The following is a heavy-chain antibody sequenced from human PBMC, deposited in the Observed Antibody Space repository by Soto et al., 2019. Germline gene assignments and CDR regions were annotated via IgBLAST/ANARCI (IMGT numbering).Heavy chain of an antibody. D-gene: IGHD3-9*01. CDR3: ASYTNTYYDILTGYPLAYYFDY. V-gene: IGHV4-4*02. J-gene: IGHJ4*02. CDR1: VGSISSSNW. CDR2: IYHSGST. Sequence: SETLSLTCSVSVGSISSSNWWSLVRQPPGKGLEWVGEIYHSGSTNYNPSLKSRVTISVDKSKNQFSLKLSSVTAADTAVYYCASYTNTYYDILTGYPLAYYFDYWGQGTLVTVSS.